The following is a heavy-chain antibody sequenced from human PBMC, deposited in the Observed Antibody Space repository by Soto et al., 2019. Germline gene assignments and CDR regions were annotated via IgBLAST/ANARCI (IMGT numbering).Heavy chain of an antibody. CDR3: AKDLQLRAVLFLGYYYGMDV. V-gene: IGHV3-30*18. CDR1: GFTFSSYG. Sequence: GGSLRLSCAASGFTFSSYGMHWVRQAPGKGLEWVAVISYDGSNKYYADSVKGRFTISRDNSKNTLYLQMNSLRAEDTAVYYCAKDLQLRAVLFLGYYYGMDVWGQGTTVTVSS. D-gene: IGHD3-3*01. J-gene: IGHJ6*02. CDR2: ISYDGSNK.